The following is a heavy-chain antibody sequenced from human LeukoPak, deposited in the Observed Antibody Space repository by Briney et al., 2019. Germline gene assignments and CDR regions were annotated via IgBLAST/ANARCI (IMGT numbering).Heavy chain of an antibody. Sequence: ASVKVSCKASGYTFTSYGISWVRQAPGQGLEWMGWISAYNGNTNYAQKLQGRVTMTTDTSTSTAYMELRSLRSDDTAVYYCARTGLWFLELPGGDFDYWGQGTLVTVSS. CDR1: GYTFTSYG. J-gene: IGHJ4*02. D-gene: IGHD3-3*01. CDR2: ISAYNGNT. V-gene: IGHV1-18*01. CDR3: ARTGLWFLELPGGDFDY.